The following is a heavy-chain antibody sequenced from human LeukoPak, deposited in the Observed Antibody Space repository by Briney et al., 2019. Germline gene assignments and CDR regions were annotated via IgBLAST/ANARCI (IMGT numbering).Heavy chain of an antibody. J-gene: IGHJ4*02. CDR2: ISGSVSST. CDR1: GFTFSSYA. D-gene: IGHD3-9*01. CDR3: AKDDRASGYFDWLLTPFDY. Sequence: PGGSLRLSCAASGFTFSSYAISWVRQAPGKGLEWVSAISGSVSSTDYAASGKGRFTISRDNSKNTLYLKMNSLRAEHTAVYYCAKDDRASGYFDWLLTPFDYWGQGTLVIVSS. V-gene: IGHV3-23*01.